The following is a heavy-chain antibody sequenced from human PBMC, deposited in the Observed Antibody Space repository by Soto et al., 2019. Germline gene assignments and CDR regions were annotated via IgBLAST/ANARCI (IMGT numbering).Heavy chain of an antibody. CDR1: GGFITTEGYY. V-gene: IGHV4-39*07. Sequence: SETLSLTCSVSGGFITTEGYYWVWIRQPPGKGLEWIGSVHHSGTTYYNPSLKSRVTISIDRSKNQFSLKLSSVTAADTAVYYCARVQDYWGQGILVTVSS. J-gene: IGHJ4*02. CDR2: VHHSGTT. D-gene: IGHD1-1*01. CDR3: ARVQDY.